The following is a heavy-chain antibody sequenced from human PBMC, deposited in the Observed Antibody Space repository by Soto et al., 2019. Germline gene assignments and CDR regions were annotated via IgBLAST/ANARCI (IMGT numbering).Heavy chain of an antibody. V-gene: IGHV3-73*02. J-gene: IGHJ4*02. D-gene: IGHD3-22*01. Sequence: EVQLLESGGDLVQPGGSLTLSCAASGLTFSGSAMHWVRQASGKGMEWVGHIRRRAKNYATVYAASVKGMFIISRDDSNNTTYLHMNNLKTDDAAVYYQTRTFYGSDYFTPDIDYWGQGTLVTVSS. CDR1: GLTFSGSA. CDR2: IRRRAKNYAT. CDR3: TRTFYGSDYFTPDIDY.